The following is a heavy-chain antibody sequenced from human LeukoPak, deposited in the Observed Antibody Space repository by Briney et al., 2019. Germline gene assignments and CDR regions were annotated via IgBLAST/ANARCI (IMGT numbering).Heavy chain of an antibody. J-gene: IGHJ4*02. Sequence: SETLSLTCTVSGDSISTYYWSWIRQPPGKGLEWIGYIYYRVTSDYNPSLKSRVTMPVDMSTRQISLKLSSVTAADTAVYYCARAVGGDGSGSLWGPGTLVTVSS. CDR2: IYYRVTS. D-gene: IGHD3-10*01. CDR3: ARAVGGDGSGSL. CDR1: GDSISTYY. V-gene: IGHV4-59*01.